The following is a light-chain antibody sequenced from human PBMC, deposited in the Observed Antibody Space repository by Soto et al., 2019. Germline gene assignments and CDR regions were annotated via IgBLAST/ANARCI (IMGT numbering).Light chain of an antibody. CDR1: QGFSSSY. Sequence: EIGVTQSPGTLSFSPGERATLSCRASQGFSSSYLAWYQQKPGQAPRLLIYGASSRATGIPARFSGSGSGTEFTLTISSLQSEDFAVYYCQQYNNWPITFGQGTRLEIK. V-gene: IGKV3-15*01. CDR3: QQYNNWPIT. CDR2: GAS. J-gene: IGKJ5*01.